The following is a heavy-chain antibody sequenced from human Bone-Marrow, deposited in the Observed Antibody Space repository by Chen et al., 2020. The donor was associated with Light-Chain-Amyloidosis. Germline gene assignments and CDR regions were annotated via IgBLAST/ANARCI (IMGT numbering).Heavy chain of an antibody. CDR2: FAPEDAKT. Sequence: QVHLVQSGAEVKKPGASVKVACKISGYSLTDLAIHWVRQAPGKGLEWMGGFAPEDAKTTLAQKFQGRVTVTEDTSADTAYLQLSSLRSEDTAVYYCATCPLHTITPHFWGQGTLVTVSS. D-gene: IGHD1-20*01. J-gene: IGHJ4*02. CDR3: ATCPLHTITPHF. V-gene: IGHV1-24*01. CDR1: GYSLTDLA.